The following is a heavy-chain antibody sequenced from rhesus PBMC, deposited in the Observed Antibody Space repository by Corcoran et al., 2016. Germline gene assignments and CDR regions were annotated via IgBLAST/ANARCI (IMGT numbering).Heavy chain of an antibody. Sequence: EVQLVESGGGLVQPGGSLRLSCAASGFTFSSYDMSWVRQAPGKGLEWVSYISYTGKTIYTADSVECRITISRDNAKNSLSLQMRRLRAEDTAVYYCTRVVYYSGSYYYFDYWGQGVVVTVSS. CDR1: GFTFSSYD. CDR2: ISYTGKTI. D-gene: IGHD3-16*01. J-gene: IGHJ4*01. V-gene: IGHV3-136*01. CDR3: TRVVYYSGSYYYFDY.